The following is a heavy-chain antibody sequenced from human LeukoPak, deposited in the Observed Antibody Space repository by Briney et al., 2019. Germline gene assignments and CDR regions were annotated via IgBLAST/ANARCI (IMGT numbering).Heavy chain of an antibody. CDR2: IYYSGST. J-gene: IGHJ5*02. V-gene: IGHV4-39*07. Sequence: SETLSLTCTVSGGSISSGSYYWSWIRQPAGKGLEWIGSIYYSGSTYYNPSLKSRVTISVDTSKNQFSLKLSSVTAADTAVYYCAREKGGRFDPWGQGTLATVSS. D-gene: IGHD6-25*01. CDR1: GGSISSGSYY. CDR3: AREKGGRFDP.